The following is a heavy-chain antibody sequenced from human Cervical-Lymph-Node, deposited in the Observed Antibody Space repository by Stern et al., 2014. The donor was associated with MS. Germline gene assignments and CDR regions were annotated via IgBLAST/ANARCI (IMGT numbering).Heavy chain of an antibody. CDR1: GGSISSSSYY. CDR2: IYYSGST. V-gene: IGHV4-39*01. CDR3: APYSSSSFTFDY. D-gene: IGHD6-13*01. J-gene: IGHJ4*02. Sequence: QVQLQESGPGLVKPSETLSLTCTVSGGSISSSSYYWGWIRQPPGKGLEWIGSIYYSGSTYYNPSLKSRVTISVDTSKNQFSLKRTSVTAADTAVYYCAPYSSSSFTFDYWGQGTLVTVSS.